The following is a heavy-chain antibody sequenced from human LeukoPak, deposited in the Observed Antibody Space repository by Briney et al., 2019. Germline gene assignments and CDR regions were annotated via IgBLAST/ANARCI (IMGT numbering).Heavy chain of an antibody. Sequence: SVNVSCKASGGTFSSYAISWVRQAPGQGLEWMGGIIPIFGTANYAQKFQGRVTITTGESTSTAYMELSSLRSEDTAVYYCARDGSGAFDIWGQGTMVTVSS. CDR2: IIPIFGTA. CDR3: ARDGSGAFDI. CDR1: GGTFSSYA. J-gene: IGHJ3*02. V-gene: IGHV1-69*05. D-gene: IGHD1-14*01.